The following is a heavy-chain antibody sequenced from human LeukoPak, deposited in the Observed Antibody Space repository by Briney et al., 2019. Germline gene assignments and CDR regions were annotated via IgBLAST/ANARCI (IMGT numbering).Heavy chain of an antibody. CDR2: IKQDGSEI. J-gene: IGHJ6*02. CDR1: GFTFSHYW. CDR3: AGNYDFRSGYYYGMDV. V-gene: IGHV3-7*01. D-gene: IGHD3-3*01. Sequence: PGGSLRLSCAASGFTFSHYWMSWVRQAPGKGLEWVANIKQDGSEIYYADSVKGRFTISRDNAKNTLYLQMNSLRAEDTAVYYCAGNYDFRSGYYYGMDVWGQGTTVTVSS.